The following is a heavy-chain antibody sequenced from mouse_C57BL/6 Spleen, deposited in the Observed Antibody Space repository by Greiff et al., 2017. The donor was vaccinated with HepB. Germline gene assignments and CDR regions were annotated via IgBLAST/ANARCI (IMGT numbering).Heavy chain of an antibody. V-gene: IGHV5-17*01. CDR3: ARGTDDLYWYFDV. Sequence: EVQLQESGGGLVKPGGSLKLSCAASGFTFSDYGMHWVRQAPEKGLEWVAYISSGSSTIYYADTVKGRFTISRDNAKNTLFLQMTSLRSEDTAMYYCARGTDDLYWYFDVWGTGTTVTVSS. J-gene: IGHJ1*03. CDR2: ISSGSSTI. D-gene: IGHD2-3*01. CDR1: GFTFSDYG.